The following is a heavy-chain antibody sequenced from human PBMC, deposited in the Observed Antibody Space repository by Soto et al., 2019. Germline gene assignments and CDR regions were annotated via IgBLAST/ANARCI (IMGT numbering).Heavy chain of an antibody. V-gene: IGHV4-30-4*01. CDR2: IYYSGST. CDR3: ASRKSSPYFEY. CDR1: GGSISSGDYY. D-gene: IGHD3-10*01. Sequence: PSETLSLTCTVSGGSISSGDYYWSWIRQPPGKGLEWIGNIYYSGSTYYNPSLKSRVTISIDTSKNQFSLKLSSVTAADTAVYYCASRKSSPYFEYWGQGTLVTVS. J-gene: IGHJ4*02.